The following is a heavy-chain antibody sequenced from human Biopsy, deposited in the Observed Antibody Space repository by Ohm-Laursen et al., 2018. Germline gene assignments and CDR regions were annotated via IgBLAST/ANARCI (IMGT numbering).Heavy chain of an antibody. Sequence: SLRLSCAASGFTFTSYGMHWVRQAPGKGLEWVAVISYDGSGEYYVDSLQGRFTISRDNPKNTVDLQMNSLGAEDTAVYFCARDEKRWDYSNYFSWHFDLWGRSTLVTVSS. CDR2: ISYDGSGE. D-gene: IGHD4-11*01. CDR1: GFTFTSYG. V-gene: IGHV3-30*03. CDR3: ARDEKRWDYSNYFSWHFDL. J-gene: IGHJ2*01.